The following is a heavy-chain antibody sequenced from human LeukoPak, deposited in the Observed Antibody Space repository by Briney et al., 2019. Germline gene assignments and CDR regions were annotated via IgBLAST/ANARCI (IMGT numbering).Heavy chain of an antibody. V-gene: IGHV4-39*01. Sequence: PSDTLSLTCTVSGGSVHSYDHYWAWIRQPPGKGLEWMGTIYSSGTTSYNPSLKSRLTISVDTSKNQFSLKLSSVTAADTAVYYCARLRGGYIATRDWGQGTLVTVSS. D-gene: IGHD6-6*01. CDR2: IYSSGTT. CDR3: ARLRGGYIATRD. J-gene: IGHJ4*02. CDR1: GGSVHSYDHY.